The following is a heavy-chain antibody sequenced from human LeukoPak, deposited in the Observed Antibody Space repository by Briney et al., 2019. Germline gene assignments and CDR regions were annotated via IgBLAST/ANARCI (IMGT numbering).Heavy chain of an antibody. V-gene: IGHV5-51*01. J-gene: IGHJ4*02. CDR2: IYPGDSDT. CDR3: ARSKDIVVVPAAYEFDY. CDR1: GYSFTSYW. Sequence: GESLKISCTGSGYSFTSYWIGWVRQMPGKGLEWMGIIYPGDSDTRYSPSFQGQVTISADKSISTAYLQWSSLKASDTAMYYGARSKDIVVVPAAYEFDYWGQGPLVTVSS. D-gene: IGHD2-2*01.